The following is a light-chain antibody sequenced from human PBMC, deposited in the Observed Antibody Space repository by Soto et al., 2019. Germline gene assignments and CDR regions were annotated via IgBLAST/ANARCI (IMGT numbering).Light chain of an antibody. CDR3: QQYDNWPPT. CDR2: GAS. V-gene: IGKV3-15*01. Sequence: EIVMTQSPATLSVSPGERATLSCRASQSIGSKLAWYQQKRGQAPRLLFYGASNRATGIPARFGASGSGTDFTLTISSLQSEDFAVYSCQQYDNWPPTFGGGTKVDIK. CDR1: QSIGSK. J-gene: IGKJ4*01.